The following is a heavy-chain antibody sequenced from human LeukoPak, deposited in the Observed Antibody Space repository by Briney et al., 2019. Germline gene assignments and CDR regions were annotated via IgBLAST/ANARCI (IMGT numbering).Heavy chain of an antibody. V-gene: IGHV3-30*04. D-gene: IGHD3-22*01. J-gene: IGHJ6*03. CDR1: GFTFSSYA. CDR3: AKDHYYDSSGLYYYYYMDV. Sequence: PGGSLRLSCAASGFTFSSYAMHWVRQAPGKGLEWVAVISYDGSNKYYEDSVKGRFTISRDNSKNTLYLQMNSLRAEDTAVYYCAKDHYYDSSGLYYYYYMDVWGKGTTVTISS. CDR2: ISYDGSNK.